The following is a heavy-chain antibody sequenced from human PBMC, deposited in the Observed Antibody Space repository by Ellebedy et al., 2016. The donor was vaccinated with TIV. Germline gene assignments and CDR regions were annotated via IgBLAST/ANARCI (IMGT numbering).Heavy chain of an antibody. CDR3: AKSRTQTTTFPYWYFDL. D-gene: IGHD4-17*01. CDR1: GFTFSSYS. CDR2: ISSSSSYI. Sequence: GGSLRLXXAASGFTFSSYSMNWVRQAPGKGLEWVSSISSSSSYIYYADSVKGRFTISRDNAKNSLYLQMNSLRAEDTAVYYCAKSRTQTTTFPYWYFDLWGRGTLVTVSS. J-gene: IGHJ2*01. V-gene: IGHV3-21*01.